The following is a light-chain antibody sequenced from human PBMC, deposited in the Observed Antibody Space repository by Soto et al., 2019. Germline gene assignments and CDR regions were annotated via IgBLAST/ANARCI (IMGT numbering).Light chain of an antibody. V-gene: IGKV3-11*01. CDR1: QSVSSY. Sequence: EIVLTQSPATLSLSPGERATLSCRASQSVSSYLAWYQQKLGQAPRLLIDDASNRATGIPARFSGSGSGTGFTLTISSLEPEDFAVYYCQQRSIWPLTFGGGSKVEIK. CDR2: DAS. CDR3: QQRSIWPLT. J-gene: IGKJ4*01.